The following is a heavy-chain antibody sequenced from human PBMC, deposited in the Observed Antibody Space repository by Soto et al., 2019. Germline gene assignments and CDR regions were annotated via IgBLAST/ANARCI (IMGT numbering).Heavy chain of an antibody. V-gene: IGHV3-49*04. Sequence: GGSLRLSRTASGFTFGDYAMSWVRQAPGKGLEWVGFIRSKAYGGTTEYAASVKGRFAISRDDSKSIAYLQMNSLKNENTAVYYCARADISGDFQAWAFDIWGQGTMVTVSS. CDR3: ARADISGDFQAWAFDI. CDR1: GFTFGDYA. J-gene: IGHJ3*02. D-gene: IGHD7-27*01. CDR2: IRSKAYGGTT.